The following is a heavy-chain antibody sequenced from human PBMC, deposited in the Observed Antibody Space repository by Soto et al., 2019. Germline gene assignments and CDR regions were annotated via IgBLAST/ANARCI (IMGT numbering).Heavy chain of an antibody. CDR1: GFTFSSYW. D-gene: IGHD6-13*01. Sequence: QPGGSLRLSCAASGFTFSSYWMHWVRQAPGKGLVWVSRINSDGSRTNYADSVKGRFTVSRDNAKNTQYLQMNSLRAEDTAVYYCARVLTGSWNWFDPWGQGTLVTVSS. V-gene: IGHV3-74*01. CDR3: ARVLTGSWNWFDP. CDR2: INSDGSRT. J-gene: IGHJ5*02.